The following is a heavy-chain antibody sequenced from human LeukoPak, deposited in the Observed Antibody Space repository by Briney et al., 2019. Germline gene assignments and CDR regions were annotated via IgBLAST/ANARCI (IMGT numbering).Heavy chain of an antibody. J-gene: IGHJ4*02. CDR1: GFTFSSYA. Sequence: GGSLRLSCVASGFTFSSYAMSWVRQAPGKGLEWVSGISGSGGSTYYADSVKGRFTISRDNSKNTLFLQMNSLKAEDTAVYYCAKETYSSGWYPYFDYWGQGTLVTVSS. CDR2: ISGSGGST. V-gene: IGHV3-23*01. D-gene: IGHD6-19*01. CDR3: AKETYSSGWYPYFDY.